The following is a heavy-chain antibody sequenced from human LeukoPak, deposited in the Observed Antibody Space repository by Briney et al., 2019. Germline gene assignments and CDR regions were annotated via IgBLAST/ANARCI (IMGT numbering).Heavy chain of an antibody. CDR3: ARGLVVYATYYYYYMDV. CDR2: ISSSGYV. J-gene: IGHJ6*03. V-gene: IGHV3-21*01. Sequence: GGSLRLSCAASGFTFSTYSINWVRQAPGKGLEWVSSISSSGYVQDADSAKGRFTISRDNAKNSLYLQMDSLRAGDTAVYYCARGLVVYATYYYYYMDVWGQGTTVTVSS. D-gene: IGHD2-8*01. CDR1: GFTFSTYS.